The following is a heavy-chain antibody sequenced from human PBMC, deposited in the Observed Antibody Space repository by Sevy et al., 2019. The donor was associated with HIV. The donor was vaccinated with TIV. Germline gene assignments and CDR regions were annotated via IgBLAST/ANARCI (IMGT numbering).Heavy chain of an antibody. CDR1: GFTFSAYY. Sequence: GGSLRLSCAASGFTFSAYYMTWIRQAPGKGLEWVSYISSGSTYTNYAHSVKGRFTVSRDNAKNSLYLQMNSLRAEDTAVHYCARSRSNYGYYDFDYWGQGTLVTVSS. V-gene: IGHV3-11*06. CDR2: ISSGSTYT. CDR3: ARSRSNYGYYDFDY. J-gene: IGHJ4*02. D-gene: IGHD4-17*01.